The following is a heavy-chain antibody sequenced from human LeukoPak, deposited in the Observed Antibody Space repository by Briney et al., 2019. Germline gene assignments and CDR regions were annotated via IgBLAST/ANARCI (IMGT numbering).Heavy chain of an antibody. CDR3: ARFGGSFFAFHY. D-gene: IGHD6-25*01. CDR2: AFYSGET. V-gene: IGHV4-34*11. Sequence: PSETLSLTCAVYGGSFSDYYWNWIRQPPGKELEWIGYAFYSGETSYNPSLRGRATISLDMSNNQFSLDLRSMTAADTATYYCARFGGSFFAFHYWGQGTLVTVSS. CDR1: GGSFSDYY. J-gene: IGHJ4*02.